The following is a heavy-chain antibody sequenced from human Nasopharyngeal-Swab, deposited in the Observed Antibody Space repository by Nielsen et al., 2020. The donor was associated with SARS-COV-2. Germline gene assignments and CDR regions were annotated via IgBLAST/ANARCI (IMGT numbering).Heavy chain of an antibody. J-gene: IGHJ4*02. CDR2: INHSGST. CDR3: ARGPLGYCTGGVCYGLDY. CDR1: GGSFSGYY. D-gene: IGHD2-8*02. Sequence: SETLSLTCAVYGGSFSGYYWSWIRQPPGKGLEWIEEINHSGSTNYNPSLKSRVTISVDTSKNQFSLKLSSVTAADTAVYYCARGPLGYCTGGVCYGLDYWGQGTLVTVSS. V-gene: IGHV4-34*01.